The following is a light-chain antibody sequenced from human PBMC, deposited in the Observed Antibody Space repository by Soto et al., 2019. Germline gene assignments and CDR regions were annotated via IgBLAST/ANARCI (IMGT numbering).Light chain of an antibody. J-gene: IGKJ3*01. CDR2: YAS. CDR1: ESVHRN. CDR3: QHYSNWPPT. Sequence: EVVMTQSPATLSVSPGERVTLSCRASESVHRNLAWYQQKPGKGPSLLIYYASTRATGVPDRFTVSESGTEFTLTISSLQSEDFGVYHCQHYSNWPPTFGPGTQVEIK. V-gene: IGKV3-15*01.